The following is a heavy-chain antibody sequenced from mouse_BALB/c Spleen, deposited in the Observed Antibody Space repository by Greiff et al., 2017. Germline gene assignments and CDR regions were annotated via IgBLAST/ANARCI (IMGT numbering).Heavy chain of an antibody. CDR3: ERGGARATFAMDY. CDR1: GYTFTSYW. Sequence: QVQLQQSGAELVKPGASVKLSCKTSGYTFTSYWIQWVKQRPGQGLGWIGEIFPGTGTTYYNEKFKGKATLTIDTSSSTAYMQLSSLTSEDSAVYFWERGGARATFAMDYWGQGTSVTVSS. J-gene: IGHJ4*01. CDR2: IFPGTGTT. D-gene: IGHD3-1*01. V-gene: IGHV1S132*01.